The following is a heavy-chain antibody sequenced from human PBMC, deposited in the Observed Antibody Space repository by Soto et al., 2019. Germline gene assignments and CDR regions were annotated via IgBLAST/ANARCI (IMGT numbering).Heavy chain of an antibody. V-gene: IGHV5-51*01. CDR3: ARHEQFYYYYYGMDV. D-gene: IGHD4-4*01. CDR1: GYSFTTYW. J-gene: IGHJ6*02. CDR2: INPGDSDI. Sequence: PXAALKISCKACGYSFTTYWIAWVRQMPGKGLEWMGIINPGDSDIRYSPSFQGQVTISADNSISTAYLQWSSLKASDTAMYYCARHEQFYYYYYGMDVWGQGTAVTVSS.